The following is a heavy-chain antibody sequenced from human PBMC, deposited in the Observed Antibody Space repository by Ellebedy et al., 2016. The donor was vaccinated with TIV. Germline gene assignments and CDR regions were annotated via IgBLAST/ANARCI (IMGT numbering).Heavy chain of an antibody. V-gene: IGHV3-33*01. Sequence: GESLKISCAASGFTFSRDGMPWVRQAPGKGLEWVAFILHDGSKKYSADSLKGRFTISRDNSKNTLYLQMNSLRAEDTAVYYCARGWSGYFDPWGQGTLVTVAS. CDR1: GFTFSRDG. J-gene: IGHJ5*02. CDR3: ARGWSGYFDP. CDR2: ILHDGSKK. D-gene: IGHD3-3*01.